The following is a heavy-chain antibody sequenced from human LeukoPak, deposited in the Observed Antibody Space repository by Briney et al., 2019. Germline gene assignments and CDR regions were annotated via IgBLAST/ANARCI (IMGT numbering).Heavy chain of an antibody. CDR1: GFTFSRYG. CDR2: IWNDGSNK. Sequence: PGGALRLSCAASGFTFSRYGMHWVRHAPGKGLEWVAVIWNDGSNKYYGDSVKGRFTISRDNSKNTLYLQMNSLRAEDTAVYYCARDAGAAPFDSWGQGTLVTVSS. V-gene: IGHV3-33*01. J-gene: IGHJ4*02. CDR3: ARDAGAAPFDS. D-gene: IGHD6-13*01.